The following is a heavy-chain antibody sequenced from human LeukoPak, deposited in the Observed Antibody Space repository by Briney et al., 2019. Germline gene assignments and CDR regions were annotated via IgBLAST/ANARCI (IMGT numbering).Heavy chain of an antibody. Sequence: GGSLRLSCAASGFTLSSYGMRWVRQAAGKGLEWVSAISGSGGNTYYADCGKGRFTIYRDNTKNTMYLQMNSLRAEDPAVYYCATTLSPPDYYFDYWGQGTLVTVSS. CDR1: GFTLSSYG. CDR2: ISGSGGNT. J-gene: IGHJ4*02. V-gene: IGHV3-23*01. CDR3: ATTLSPPDYYFDY.